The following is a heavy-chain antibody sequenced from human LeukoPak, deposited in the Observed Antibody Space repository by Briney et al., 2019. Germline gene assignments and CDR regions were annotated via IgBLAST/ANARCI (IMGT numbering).Heavy chain of an antibody. CDR1: GLSFSNYA. Sequence: GGSLRLSCAASGLSFSNYAMYWVRQAPGKGLERVSAIGGTGGNIFYTDSVKGRFTISRDNSKNTLYLQMNSLRAEDTAVYYCAKGRGWEASYYYYYMDVWGKGTTVTISS. V-gene: IGHV3-23*01. CDR2: IGGTGGNI. J-gene: IGHJ6*03. D-gene: IGHD1-26*01. CDR3: AKGRGWEASYYYYYMDV.